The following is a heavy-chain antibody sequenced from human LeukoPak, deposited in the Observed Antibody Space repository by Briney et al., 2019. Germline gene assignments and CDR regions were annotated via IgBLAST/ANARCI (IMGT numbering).Heavy chain of an antibody. J-gene: IGHJ3*02. CDR2: ISWNSGRM. V-gene: IGHV3-9*01. Sequence: PGGSLRLSCAASGFTFDDYAMHWVRQAPGKGLEWVSGISWNSGRMDYADSVKGRFTISRDNAKNSLYLQMNSLRAEDTAVYYCARDHTIWGQGTMVTVSS. CDR1: GFTFDDYA. CDR3: ARDHTI.